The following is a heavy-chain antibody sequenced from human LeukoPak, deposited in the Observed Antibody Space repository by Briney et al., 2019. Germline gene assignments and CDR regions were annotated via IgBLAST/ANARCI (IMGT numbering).Heavy chain of an antibody. Sequence: GGSLRLSCAASGFTFSSYAMHWVRQAPGKGLEWVAVISYDGSNKYYADSVKGRFTISRDNSKNTLDLQMNSLRAEDTAVYYCAKVRNYHGSGSYYENLYYFDYWGQGTLVTVSS. CDR3: AKVRNYHGSGSYYENLYYFDY. CDR2: ISYDGSNK. CDR1: GFTFSSYA. D-gene: IGHD3-10*01. V-gene: IGHV3-30-3*01. J-gene: IGHJ4*02.